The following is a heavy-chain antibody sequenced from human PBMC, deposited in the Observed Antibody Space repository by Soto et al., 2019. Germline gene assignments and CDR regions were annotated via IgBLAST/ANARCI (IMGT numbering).Heavy chain of an antibody. J-gene: IGHJ4*02. CDR1: GFAFHTHA. D-gene: IGHD2-8*02. Sequence: EVQLLESGGGLVQPGGSLRLSCAASGFAFHTHALSWVRQAPGKGLEWVSGISASGVTTYYADSVKGRFTISRDNSKNTVTLQMTSPRAEDTAFYYCAKDRTPPLSLSPASQAIKNLLVGQCFDSWGQGTLVTVSS. CDR3: AKDRTPPLSLSPASQAIKNLLVGQCFDS. V-gene: IGHV3-23*01. CDR2: ISASGVTT.